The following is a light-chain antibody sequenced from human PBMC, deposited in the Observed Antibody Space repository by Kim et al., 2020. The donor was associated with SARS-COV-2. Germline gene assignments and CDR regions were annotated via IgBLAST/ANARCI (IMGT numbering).Light chain of an antibody. CDR2: DAS. Sequence: EIVMTQSPATLSVSPGERVTLSCRASQSINSNLVWYQQKAGLAPRLLMYDASTRAIGIPARFSGSGSGTDFTLTISELQSEDFAVYYCQQRYNWPLAFGGRTKVDIK. CDR1: QSINSN. CDR3: QQRYNWPLA. J-gene: IGKJ4*01. V-gene: IGKV3-15*01.